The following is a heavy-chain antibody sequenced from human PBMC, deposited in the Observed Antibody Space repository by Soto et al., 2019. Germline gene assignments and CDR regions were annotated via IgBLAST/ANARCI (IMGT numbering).Heavy chain of an antibody. CDR3: ARDHIVAAGENWFDP. D-gene: IGHD6-13*01. V-gene: IGHV4-30-2*01. Sequence: SETMSLTSAVSDGTIRSGGYSWSWILQPPGKGLEWIGYIYHSGSTYYNPSLKSRVTISVDRSKNQFSLKLSSVTAADTAVYYCARDHIVAAGENWFDPWGQGTLVTVSS. CDR1: DGTIRSGGYS. CDR2: IYHSGST. J-gene: IGHJ5*02.